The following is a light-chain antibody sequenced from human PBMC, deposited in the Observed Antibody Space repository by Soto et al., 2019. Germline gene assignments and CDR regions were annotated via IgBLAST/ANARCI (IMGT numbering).Light chain of an antibody. CDR3: CSFARGSTSYV. Sequence: QSVLTQPASVSGSPGEWIAISRTGTSSDVGSSNLLSWYQHHPGKAPKLIIYEGTRRPSGVSGRFSGSMSGNTASLTISGLQAEDEAEYYCCSFARGSTSYVFGTGTKVTVL. J-gene: IGLJ1*01. CDR1: SSDVGSSNL. CDR2: EGT. V-gene: IGLV2-23*01.